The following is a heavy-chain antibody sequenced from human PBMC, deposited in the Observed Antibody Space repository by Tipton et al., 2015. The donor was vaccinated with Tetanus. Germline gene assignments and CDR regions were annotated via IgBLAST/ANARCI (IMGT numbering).Heavy chain of an antibody. Sequence: QVQLVQSGAEVKKPGSSVKVSCKSSGGPFYKHGIDWVRQAPGQGLEWMGGIIPASGATNYAHKFQGRVTMTADAPTTTVHMELSNLRSDDTAVYYCVRDRAAAGGSDYWGQGTLVTV. CDR1: GGPFYKHG. D-gene: IGHD6-25*01. CDR3: VRDRAAAGGSDY. CDR2: IIPASGAT. J-gene: IGHJ4*02. V-gene: IGHV1-69*01.